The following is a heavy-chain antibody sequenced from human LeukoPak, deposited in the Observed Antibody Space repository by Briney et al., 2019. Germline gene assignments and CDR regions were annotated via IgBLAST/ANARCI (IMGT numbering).Heavy chain of an antibody. CDR1: GFTYSSYG. Sequence: PGGSLRLSCAASGFTYSSYGMHWVRQAPGKGREGVGFIRYDGTNKYYADSVKGRFTISRDNSKNTLYLQMNSLRAEYTAVYCCANILGASYSGFDYGDYWGQGTLVTVSS. CDR2: IRYDGTNK. CDR3: ANILGASYSGFDYGDY. V-gene: IGHV3-30*02. J-gene: IGHJ4*02. D-gene: IGHD5-12*01.